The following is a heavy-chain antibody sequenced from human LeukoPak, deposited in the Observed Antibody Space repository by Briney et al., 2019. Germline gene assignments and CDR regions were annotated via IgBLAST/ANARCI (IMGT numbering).Heavy chain of an antibody. V-gene: IGHV1-69*04. CDR1: GGTLSSYP. Sequence: SVKVSCKASGGTLSSYPVSWVRQAPGQGLELMGRIIPILDLTNYAQRFQGRVTITADTSTSTVYMELRSLRSDDTAVYYCARESYDSSEGLDYWGQGTLVTVSS. CDR2: IIPILDLT. J-gene: IGHJ4*02. CDR3: ARESYDSSEGLDY. D-gene: IGHD3-22*01.